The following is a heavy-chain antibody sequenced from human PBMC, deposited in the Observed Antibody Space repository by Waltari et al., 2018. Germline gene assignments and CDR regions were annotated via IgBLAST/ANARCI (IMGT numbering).Heavy chain of an antibody. CDR3: ARIRGYCSGGSCYSNYYYYGMDV. CDR2: IDLDDDK. D-gene: IGHD2-15*01. J-gene: IGHJ6*02. Sequence: QVTLRESGPALVKPTQTLTLTCTFSGFSLSTSGLCVSWIRPPPAKALEWLARIDLDDDKYYSTSLKTRLTISKDTSKNQVVLTMTNMDPVDTATYYCARIRGYCSGGSCYSNYYYYGMDVWGQGTTVTVSS. CDR1: GFSLSTSGLC. V-gene: IGHV2-70*15.